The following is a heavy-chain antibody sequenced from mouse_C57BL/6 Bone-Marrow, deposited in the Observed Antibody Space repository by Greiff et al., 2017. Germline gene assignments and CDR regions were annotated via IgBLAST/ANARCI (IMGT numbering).Heavy chain of an antibody. D-gene: IGHD1-1*01. J-gene: IGHJ3*01. Sequence: VQLQQSGAELVRPGASVTLSCKASGYTFTDYEMHWVKQTPVHGLEWIGAIDPETGGTAYNQKFKGKAILTADKSSSTAYMELRSLTSEDSAVYYCTRGEFLLRSFAYWGQGTLVTVSA. V-gene: IGHV1-15*01. CDR3: TRGEFLLRSFAY. CDR1: GYTFTDYE. CDR2: IDPETGGT.